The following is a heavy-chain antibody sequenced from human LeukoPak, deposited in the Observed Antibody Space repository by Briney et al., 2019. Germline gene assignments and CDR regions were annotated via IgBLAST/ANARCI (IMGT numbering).Heavy chain of an antibody. D-gene: IGHD2-15*01. V-gene: IGHV4-4*07. CDR3: ARDLRWRLNYYYYMDV. J-gene: IGHJ6*03. CDR1: GGSISSYY. CDR2: IYTCGST. Sequence: SETLSLTCTVSGGSISSYYWSWIRQPAGKGLEWIGRIYTCGSTNYNPSLKSRVTMSVDTSKNQFSLKLSSVTAADTAVYYCARDLRWRLNYYYYMDVWGQGTTVIVSS.